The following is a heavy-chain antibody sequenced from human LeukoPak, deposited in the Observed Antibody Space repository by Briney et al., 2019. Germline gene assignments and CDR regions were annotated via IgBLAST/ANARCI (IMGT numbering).Heavy chain of an antibody. D-gene: IGHD3-22*01. CDR1: GFTFDDYG. J-gene: IGHJ4*02. V-gene: IGHV3-20*04. Sequence: PGGSLRLSCAASGFTFDDYGMSWVRQAQGKGLEWVSGINWNGGSTGYADSVKGRFTISRDNAKNSLYLQMNSLRAEDTALYYCARGYYDSSGYYSEGAYYFDYWGQGTLVTVPS. CDR2: INWNGGST. CDR3: ARGYYDSSGYYSEGAYYFDY.